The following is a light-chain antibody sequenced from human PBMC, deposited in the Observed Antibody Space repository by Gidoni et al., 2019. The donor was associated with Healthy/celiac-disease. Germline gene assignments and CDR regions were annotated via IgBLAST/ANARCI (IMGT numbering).Light chain of an antibody. V-gene: IGLV2-8*01. CDR1: SSDVGGYNY. J-gene: IGLJ2*01. CDR3: SSYAASNNLGV. Sequence: QSALTQPPSASGSPGQSVTISCTGTSSDVGGYNYVSWFQQHPGKAPKLMISEVSQRPSGVPDRVSGSKSGNTASLTVSGLQPEDEADYYCSSYAASNNLGVFGGGTKLTVL. CDR2: EVS.